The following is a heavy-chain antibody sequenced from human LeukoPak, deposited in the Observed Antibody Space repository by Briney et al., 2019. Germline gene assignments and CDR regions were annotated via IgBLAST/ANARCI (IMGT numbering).Heavy chain of an antibody. CDR3: ATFKEVYDSSGFY. CDR2: FDPEDGET. CDR1: GYTLTELS. D-gene: IGHD3-22*01. V-gene: IGHV1-24*01. Sequence: ASVKVSCXVSGYTLTELSMHWVRQAPGKGLEWMGGFDPEDGETIYAQKFQGRVTMTEDTSTDTAYMELSSLRSEDTAVYYCATFKEVYDSSGFYWGQGTLVTVSS. J-gene: IGHJ4*02.